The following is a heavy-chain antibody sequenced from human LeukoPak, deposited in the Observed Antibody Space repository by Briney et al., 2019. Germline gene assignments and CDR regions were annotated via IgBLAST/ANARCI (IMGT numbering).Heavy chain of an antibody. CDR1: GGTFSSYA. J-gene: IGHJ4*02. CDR2: IIPILGIA. Sequence: ASVKVSCKASGGTFSSYAISWVRQAPGQGLEWMGRIIPILGIANYAQKFQGRVTITADKSTSTAYMELSSLRSEDTAVYYCARGSSRYFDWSFDYWGQGTLVTVSS. V-gene: IGHV1-69*04. D-gene: IGHD3-9*01. CDR3: ARGSSRYFDWSFDY.